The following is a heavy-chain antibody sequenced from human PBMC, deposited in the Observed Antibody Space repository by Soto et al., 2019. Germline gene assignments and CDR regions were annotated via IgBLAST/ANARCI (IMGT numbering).Heavy chain of an antibody. V-gene: IGHV1-46*01. D-gene: IGHD3-10*01. J-gene: IGHJ4*02. CDR3: ARPLHHVLLWFGELNY. CDR2: INPSGGST. CDR1: GYTFTSYY. Sequence: GASVKVSCKASGYTFTSYYMHWVRQAPGQGLEWMGIINPSGGSTSYAQKFQGRVTMTRDTSTSTVYMELSSLRSEDTAVYYCARPLHHVLLWFGELNYWGQGTLVTVSS.